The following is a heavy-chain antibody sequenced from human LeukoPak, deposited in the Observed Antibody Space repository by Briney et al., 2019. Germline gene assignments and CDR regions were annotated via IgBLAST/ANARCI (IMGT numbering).Heavy chain of an antibody. D-gene: IGHD3-22*01. CDR1: GFFVSTNY. CDR2: ISATGP. Sequence: QPGGSLRLSCGTSGFFVSTNYLTWVRQAPGKGLEWVSAISATGPYYADSVKGRFTISRDNSKNTLYLQMHGLRAGDTAVYYCAKERDDYNTVFDYWGQGTLVTVSS. J-gene: IGHJ4*02. V-gene: IGHV3-23*01. CDR3: AKERDDYNTVFDY.